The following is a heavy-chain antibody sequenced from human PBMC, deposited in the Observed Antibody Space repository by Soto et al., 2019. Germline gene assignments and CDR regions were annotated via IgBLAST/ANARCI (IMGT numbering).Heavy chain of an antibody. D-gene: IGHD3-10*01. Sequence: PSETLSLTCTVSGDSIISSNYYWAWIRQSPGKGLEWIGYVYYTGGTSYNPSLNSRVTVSADTSTNHISLTLTSVTAADTAIYYCVRQGIGNLHGLVDVWGQGTAVTVSS. J-gene: IGHJ6*02. CDR3: VRQGIGNLHGLVDV. V-gene: IGHV4-61*05. CDR1: GDSIISSNYY. CDR2: VYYTGGT.